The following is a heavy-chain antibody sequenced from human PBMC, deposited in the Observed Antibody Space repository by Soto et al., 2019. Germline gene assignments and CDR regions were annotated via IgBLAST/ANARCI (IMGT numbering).Heavy chain of an antibody. CDR3: DRIGQESGMRWFFDY. D-gene: IGHD3-10*01. CDR2: IRSKPAGGTP. J-gene: IGHJ4*02. CDR1: GFTSGDYA. Sequence: QAGGSLRLSCTTSGFTSGDYALTWVRQAPARGLEWVAFIRSKPAGGTPEYAASVKGRFAMSRDDPKSIAYLQMDSLKAEDTGIYFCDRIGQESGMRWFFDYWGQGPQVTVYS. V-gene: IGHV3-49*04.